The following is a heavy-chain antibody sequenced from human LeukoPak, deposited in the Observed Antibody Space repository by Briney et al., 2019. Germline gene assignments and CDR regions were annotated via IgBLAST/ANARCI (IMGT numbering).Heavy chain of an antibody. Sequence: PGGSLRLSCAVSGFTFSNYAISWVRQAPGKGLEWVAVISYDGSNKYYADSVKGRFTISRDNSKNTLYLQMNSLRAEDTAVYYCARGELYDFWSGYRFDYWGQGTLVTVSS. CDR1: GFTFSNYA. V-gene: IGHV3-30-3*01. J-gene: IGHJ4*02. CDR2: ISYDGSNK. CDR3: ARGELYDFWSGYRFDY. D-gene: IGHD3-3*01.